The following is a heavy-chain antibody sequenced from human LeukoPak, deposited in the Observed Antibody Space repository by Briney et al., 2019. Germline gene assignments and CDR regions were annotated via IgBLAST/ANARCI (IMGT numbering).Heavy chain of an antibody. CDR2: IYYSGST. V-gene: IGHV4-59*01. Sequence: SETLSLTCTVSGGSISSYYWSWIRQPPGKGLEWIGYIYYSGSTNYNPSLKSRVTISVDTSKNQFSLKLSSVTAADTAVYYCARGRFDRYFDLVGYYYGMDVWGQGTTVTVSS. J-gene: IGHJ6*02. CDR1: GGSISSYY. D-gene: IGHD3-9*01. CDR3: ARGRFDRYFDLVGYYYGMDV.